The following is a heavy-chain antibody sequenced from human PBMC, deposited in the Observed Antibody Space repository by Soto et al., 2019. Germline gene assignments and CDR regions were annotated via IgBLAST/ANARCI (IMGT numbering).Heavy chain of an antibody. J-gene: IGHJ4*02. CDR3: AHLRKGLLEWLLLPYFDY. V-gene: IGHV2-5*01. CDR2: IYWNDDK. Sequence: GLDLEWLVLIYWNDDKRYSPSLKSRLTITKDTSKNQVVLTMTNMDPVDTATYYCAHLRKGLLEWLLLPYFDYWGQGTLVTVSS. D-gene: IGHD3-3*01.